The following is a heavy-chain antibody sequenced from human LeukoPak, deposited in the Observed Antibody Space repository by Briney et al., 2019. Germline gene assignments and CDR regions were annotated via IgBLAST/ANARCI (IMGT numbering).Heavy chain of an antibody. V-gene: IGHV1-18*01. D-gene: IGHD5/OR15-5a*01. CDR1: GYTFTSYG. Sequence: ASVKVSCKASGYTFTSYGISWVRQAPGQGLEWMGWISAYNGNTNYAQKLQGRVTMTTDTSTSTAYMELRSLRSDDTAVYYCARGRFSPVYAPNWFDPWGQGTLVTVSS. CDR3: ARGRFSPVYAPNWFDP. J-gene: IGHJ5*02. CDR2: ISAYNGNT.